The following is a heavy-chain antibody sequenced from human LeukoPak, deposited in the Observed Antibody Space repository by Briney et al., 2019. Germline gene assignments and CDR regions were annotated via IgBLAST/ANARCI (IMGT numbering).Heavy chain of an antibody. D-gene: IGHD3-16*01. V-gene: IGHV3-15*01. CDR2: ITTKIDGGTT. CDR3: TSTLGY. J-gene: IGHJ4*02. CDR1: GFTFSSHS. Sequence: GGSLRLSCAASGFTFSSHSMTWVRQAPGRGLEWVGRITTKIDGGTTDYGAPVRGRFTISRDDSKNTLYLQMNSLKPEDTAVYYCTSTLGYWGQGTLVTVSS.